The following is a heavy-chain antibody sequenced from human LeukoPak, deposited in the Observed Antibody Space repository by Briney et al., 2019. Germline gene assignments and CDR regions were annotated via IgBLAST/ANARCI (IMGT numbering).Heavy chain of an antibody. V-gene: IGHV1-18*01. CDR1: GYTFTSYS. Sequence: ASVKVSCKGSGYTFTSYSISWVRQAPGQGLEWMGWISAYNGNTIYAQKVEGSVTMTTGTSTSTAYMELRSLKSGDTAVYYCARASYCSGGSCYSDYWGQGTLVTVSS. J-gene: IGHJ4*02. CDR3: ARASYCSGGSCYSDY. CDR2: ISAYNGNT. D-gene: IGHD2-15*01.